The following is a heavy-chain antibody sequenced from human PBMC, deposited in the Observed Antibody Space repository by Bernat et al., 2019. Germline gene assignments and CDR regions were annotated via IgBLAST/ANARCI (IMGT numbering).Heavy chain of an antibody. J-gene: IGHJ6*02. Sequence: QVQLVESGGGVVQPGRSLRLSCAASGFTFSSYGMHWVRQAPGKGLEWVAVIWYDGSNKYYADSVKGRFTISRDNSKNTLYLQMNSLRAEDTAVYYCARGLRGSYYYYCGMDVWGQGTTVTVSS. V-gene: IGHV3-33*01. CDR1: GFTFSSYG. D-gene: IGHD1-26*01. CDR2: IWYDGSNK. CDR3: ARGLRGSYYYYCGMDV.